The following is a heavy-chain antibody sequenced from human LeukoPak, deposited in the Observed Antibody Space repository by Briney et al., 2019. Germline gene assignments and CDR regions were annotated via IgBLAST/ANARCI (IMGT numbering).Heavy chain of an antibody. Sequence: ASVTVSCTASGYTFTGYYMHWARQAPGQGLEWMGRINPNSGGTNYAQKFQGRVTMTRDTSISTAYMELSRLRSDDTAVYYCARVEYYYDSSGYYQNLDFDYWGQGTLVTVSS. CDR3: ARVEYYYDSSGYYQNLDFDY. V-gene: IGHV1-2*06. CDR1: GYTFTGYY. J-gene: IGHJ4*02. CDR2: INPNSGGT. D-gene: IGHD3-22*01.